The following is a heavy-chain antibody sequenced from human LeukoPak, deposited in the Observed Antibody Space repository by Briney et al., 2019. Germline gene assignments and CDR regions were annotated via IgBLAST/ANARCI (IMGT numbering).Heavy chain of an antibody. Sequence: ASVKVSCKASGYTFTGYYMHWVRQAPGQGLEWMGWINPNSGGTNYAQKFQGRVTMTRDTSISTAYMELSRLRSDDTAVYYCARADSSGYYWFDPWGQGTLVTVSS. J-gene: IGHJ5*02. V-gene: IGHV1-2*02. CDR1: GYTFTGYY. CDR3: ARADSSGYYWFDP. D-gene: IGHD3-22*01. CDR2: INPNSGGT.